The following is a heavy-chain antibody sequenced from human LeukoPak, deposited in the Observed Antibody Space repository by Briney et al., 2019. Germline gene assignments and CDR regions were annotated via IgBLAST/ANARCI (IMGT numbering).Heavy chain of an antibody. CDR2: INEDGRGT. CDR1: GFTLNSNW. CDR3: ASSWERSFDY. J-gene: IGHJ4*02. Sequence: GGSLRLSCAVSGFTLNSNWIHWVRQAPGQGLVWVSRINEDGRGTSYADSVKGRFTISKDDAKNTVYLQMNSLRAEDTAVYYCASSWERSFDYWGQGTLVTVSS. V-gene: IGHV3-74*01. D-gene: IGHD1-26*01.